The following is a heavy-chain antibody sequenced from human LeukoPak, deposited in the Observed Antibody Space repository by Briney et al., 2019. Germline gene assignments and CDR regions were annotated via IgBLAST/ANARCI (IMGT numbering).Heavy chain of an antibody. CDR2: MNPNSGNT. Sequence: ASVKVSCKASGYTFTSYDIHWVRQATGQGLAWMGWMNPNSGNTGYAQKFQGRVTMTRNTSISTPYMALSSLRSEDTAVYYWARMRDCSGGSCYSGVLDAFDIWGQGTMVTVSS. CDR3: ARMRDCSGGSCYSGVLDAFDI. V-gene: IGHV1-8*01. D-gene: IGHD2-15*01. CDR1: GYTFTSYD. J-gene: IGHJ3*02.